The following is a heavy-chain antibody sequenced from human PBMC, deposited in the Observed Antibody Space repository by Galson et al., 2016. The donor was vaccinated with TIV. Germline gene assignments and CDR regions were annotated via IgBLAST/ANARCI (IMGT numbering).Heavy chain of an antibody. J-gene: IGHJ4*02. CDR3: AQSLLSRIMVTFGGVIVRSGYFDF. CDR1: GCSVNTSGVG. V-gene: IGHV2-5*02. Sequence: PALVKPTQTLTLTCTFSGCSVNTSGVGVGWIRQPPGKALEWLGLIYWDDDKRYSPSLKSRLTITKDTSKNRVVLTMTNMDPVDTATYFCAQSLLSRIMVTFGGVIVRSGYFDFWGQGTLVTVSS. D-gene: IGHD3-16*02. CDR2: IYWDDDK.